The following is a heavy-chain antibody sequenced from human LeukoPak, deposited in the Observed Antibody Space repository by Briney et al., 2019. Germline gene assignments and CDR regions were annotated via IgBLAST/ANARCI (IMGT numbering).Heavy chain of an antibody. Sequence: SETLSLTCAVYGGSFSGYYWSWIRQPAGKGLEWIGRIYTSGSTNYSPSLKSRVTMSVDTSKNQFSLKLSSVTAADTAVYYCARELYGDYFQDYWGQGTLVTVSS. CDR1: GGSFSGYY. CDR3: ARELYGDYFQDY. CDR2: IYTSGST. V-gene: IGHV4-4*07. D-gene: IGHD4-17*01. J-gene: IGHJ4*02.